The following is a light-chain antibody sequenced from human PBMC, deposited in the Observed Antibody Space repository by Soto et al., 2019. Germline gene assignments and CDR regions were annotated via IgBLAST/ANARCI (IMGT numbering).Light chain of an antibody. V-gene: IGKV1-9*01. CDR1: QGISNY. CDR3: LQLNRYPLT. J-gene: IGKJ4*01. CDR2: SAS. Sequence: DIQLTQSPSFLSASVGDRVTITCRASQGISNYLAWYQQKPGKAPELLVYSASTLQSGVPSRFSGGGSETEFSLTIGTVQPEDFATYYCLQLNRYPLTFGGGTKV.